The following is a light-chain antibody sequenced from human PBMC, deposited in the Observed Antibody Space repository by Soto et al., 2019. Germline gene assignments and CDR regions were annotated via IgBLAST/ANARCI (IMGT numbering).Light chain of an antibody. CDR1: STNIGSNT. Sequence: QSVLSQPPSASGTPGQTVTISCSGSSTNIGSNTVNWYQQLPGTDPKLLIYSNNQRPSGVADRFSGSKSGTSASLAISGLQSEDEADYYCAAWDDSLNGLVVFGGGTKLTVL. CDR2: SNN. J-gene: IGLJ2*01. V-gene: IGLV1-44*01. CDR3: AAWDDSLNGLVV.